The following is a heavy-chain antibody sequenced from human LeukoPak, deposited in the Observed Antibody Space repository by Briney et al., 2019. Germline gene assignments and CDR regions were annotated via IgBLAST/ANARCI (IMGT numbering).Heavy chain of an antibody. CDR1: GFIFSSHA. J-gene: IGHJ4*02. Sequence: PGGSLRLSCAASGFIFSSHAMNWVRQAPGKGLEWVSVISGSGGMTYYADSVKGRFTISRDNANNLVYLQMNSLRAEDTAVYYCSRESFAARWDWGQGTLVTVSS. V-gene: IGHV3-23*01. D-gene: IGHD6-6*01. CDR2: ISGSGGMT. CDR3: SRESFAARWD.